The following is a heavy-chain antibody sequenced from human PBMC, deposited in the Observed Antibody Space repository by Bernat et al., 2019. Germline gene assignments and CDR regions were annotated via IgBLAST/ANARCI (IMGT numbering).Heavy chain of an antibody. CDR2: INSDGSST. CDR3: ASGYYGSGRG. V-gene: IGHV3-74*01. Sequence: EVQLVESGGGLVQPGGSLRLSCAASGFTFSSYWMHWVRQAPGEGLVWVSRINSDGSSTSYADSVKGRFTISRDNAKNTLYLQMNSLRAEDTAVYYCASGYYGSGRGWGQGTLVTVSS. CDR1: GFTFSSYW. D-gene: IGHD3-10*01. J-gene: IGHJ4*02.